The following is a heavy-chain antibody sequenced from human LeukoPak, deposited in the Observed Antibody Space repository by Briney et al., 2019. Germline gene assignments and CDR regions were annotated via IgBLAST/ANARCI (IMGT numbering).Heavy chain of an antibody. D-gene: IGHD1-1*01. CDR2: INPNSGGT. Sequence: ASVKVSCKASGYTFTGYYMHWVRQAPGQGREWMGWINPNSGGTNYAQKFQGRVTMTRDTSISTAYMELRSLRSDDTAVYYCARDPGNWNDQGPHLPIDYWGQGTLVTVSS. J-gene: IGHJ4*02. CDR3: ARDPGNWNDQGPHLPIDY. CDR1: GYTFTGYY. V-gene: IGHV1-2*02.